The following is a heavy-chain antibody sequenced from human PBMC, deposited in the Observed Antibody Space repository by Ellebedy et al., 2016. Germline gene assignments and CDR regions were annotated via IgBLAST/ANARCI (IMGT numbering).Heavy chain of an antibody. V-gene: IGHV1-8*01. D-gene: IGHD3-10*01. J-gene: IGHJ4*02. CDR2: MNANSGNT. CDR1: RYTFTSHD. CDR3: AIVTMVRGVIGYYFDY. Sequence: ASVKVSXKASRYTFTSHDINWVRQATGQGLEWMGWMNANSGNTGSAQKFQGRVTMTRDTSISTAYMELSRLRSDDTAVYYCAIVTMVRGVIGYYFDYWGQGTLVTVSS.